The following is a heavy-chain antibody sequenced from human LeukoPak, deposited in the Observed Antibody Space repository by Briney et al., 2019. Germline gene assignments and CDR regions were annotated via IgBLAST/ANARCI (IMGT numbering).Heavy chain of an antibody. V-gene: IGHV4-59*12. CDR1: GGSISTYY. Sequence: SETLSLTFTVSGGSISTYYWNWIRQSPGKELEWIGYIYYSENPKYNPSLGSRVTISVDTSMNQFSLKLNSVTASDTAVYYCARGPLYWYFDLWGRGTLVTVSS. CDR2: IYYSENP. CDR3: ARGPLYWYFDL. J-gene: IGHJ2*01.